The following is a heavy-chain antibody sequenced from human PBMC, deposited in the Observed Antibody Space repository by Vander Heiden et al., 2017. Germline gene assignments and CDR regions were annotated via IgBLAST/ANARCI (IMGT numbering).Heavy chain of an antibody. CDR2: IDSTSSYI. CDR1: GFPFNSYS. CDR3: ASRYSYGFLY. V-gene: IGHV3-21*01. D-gene: IGHD5-18*01. J-gene: IGHJ4*02. Sequence: EVPLVASGGGLVTPGGSLGLSCAASGFPFNSYSMNWVRQAPGRGLEWVSSIDSTSSYIFYADSVRGRFTISRDNAKNSLYLKMNSLRVEDTAVYYCASRYSYGFLYWGQGTLVTVSS.